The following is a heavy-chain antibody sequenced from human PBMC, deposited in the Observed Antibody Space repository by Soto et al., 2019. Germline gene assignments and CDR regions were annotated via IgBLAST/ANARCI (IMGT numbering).Heavy chain of an antibody. CDR2: IWYDGSNK. V-gene: IGHV3-33*01. Sequence: ESGGGVVQPGRSLRLSCAASGFTFSSYGMHWVRQAPGKGLEWVAVIWYDGSNKYYADSVKGRFTISRDNSKNTLYLQMNSLRAEDTAVYYCARDQGIAAAFLRRYYYYGMDVWGQGTTVTVSS. CDR3: ARDQGIAAAFLRRYYYYGMDV. CDR1: GFTFSSYG. D-gene: IGHD6-13*01. J-gene: IGHJ6*02.